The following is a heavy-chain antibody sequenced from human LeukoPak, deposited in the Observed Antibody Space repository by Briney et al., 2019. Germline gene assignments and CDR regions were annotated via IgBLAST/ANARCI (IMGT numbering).Heavy chain of an antibody. J-gene: IGHJ4*02. D-gene: IGHD5-12*01. Sequence: SETLPLTCTVSGYSISSGYYWGWIRQPPGKGLEWIGSIYHSGSTYYNPSLKSRVTISVDTSKNQFSLKLSSVTAADTAVYYCARDGTVDIVATTYYYFDYWGQGTLVTVSS. CDR1: GYSISSGYY. CDR2: IYHSGST. CDR3: ARDGTVDIVATTYYYFDY. V-gene: IGHV4-38-2*02.